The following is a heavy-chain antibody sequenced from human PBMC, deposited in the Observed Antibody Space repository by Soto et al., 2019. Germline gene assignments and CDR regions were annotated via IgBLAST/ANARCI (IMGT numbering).Heavy chain of an antibody. CDR1: GFSFSISP. CDR2: ISYDGTNK. D-gene: IGHD7-27*01. J-gene: IGHJ4*02. V-gene: IGHV3-30-3*01. CDR3: ARDPKTSGGQHWAFNYFDY. Sequence: HPXGSLKLSCAASGFSFSISPIHWVRQAPGKGPDWVALISYDGTNKFYADSVKGRFTISRDNSKSTLYLQVDSLRPEDAAVYYCARDPKTSGGQHWAFNYFDYWGQGTLVTVSS.